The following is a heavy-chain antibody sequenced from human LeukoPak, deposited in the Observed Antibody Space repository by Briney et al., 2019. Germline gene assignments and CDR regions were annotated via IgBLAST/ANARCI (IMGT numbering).Heavy chain of an antibody. D-gene: IGHD4-17*01. CDR2: ISTSSSYI. Sequence: GGSLRLSCAASGFTFSSYSMNWVRQAPGKGLEWVSSISTSSSYIHYADSVKGRFTISRDNAKKSLYLQMNSLRAEDTAVYYCARDEEVATVTTSSFVYWGQGTLVTVSS. CDR1: GFTFSSYS. V-gene: IGHV3-21*01. J-gene: IGHJ4*02. CDR3: ARDEEVATVTTSSFVY.